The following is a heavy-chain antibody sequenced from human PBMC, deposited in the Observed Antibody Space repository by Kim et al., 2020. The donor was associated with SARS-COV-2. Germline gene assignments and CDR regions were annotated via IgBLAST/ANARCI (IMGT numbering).Heavy chain of an antibody. CDR2: ISSNGGST. V-gene: IGHV3-64D*09. D-gene: IGHD3-22*01. CDR3: VKDVRAMIVVVILDY. Sequence: GGSLRLSCSASGFTFSSYAMHWVRQAPGKGLEYVSAISSNGGSTYYADSVKGRFTISRDNSKNTLYLQMSSLRAEDTAVYYCVKDVRAMIVVVILDYWGQGTLVTVSS. CDR1: GFTFSSYA. J-gene: IGHJ4*02.